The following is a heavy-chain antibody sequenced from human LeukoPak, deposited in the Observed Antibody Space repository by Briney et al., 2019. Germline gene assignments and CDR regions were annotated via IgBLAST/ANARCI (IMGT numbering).Heavy chain of an antibody. D-gene: IGHD3-9*01. CDR1: GYTFTSYD. CDR2: MNPNSGNT. V-gene: IGHV1-8*02. J-gene: IGHJ3*02. CDR3: ARGLKRVRYFDWLLERDAFDI. Sequence: ASVKVSCKASGYTFTSYDINWVRQATGQGLEWMGWMNPNSGNTGYAQKFQGRVTMTRNTSISTAYMELSSLRSEDTAVYYCARGLKRVRYFDWLLERDAFDIWGKGTMVTVSS.